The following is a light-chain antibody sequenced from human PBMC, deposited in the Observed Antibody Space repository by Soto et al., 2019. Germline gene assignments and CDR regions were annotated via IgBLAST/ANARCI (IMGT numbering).Light chain of an antibody. CDR3: LQDHDYPRT. Sequence: AIQMTQSPSSLSASVGDRVIITCRASQAIRNDLSWYQQKPGKAPELLIHAASTLQTGVPSRFSGGGSGTDFTLTISGLQHEDFATYYCLQDHDYPRTFGQGSKVEIK. J-gene: IGKJ1*01. CDR2: AAS. V-gene: IGKV1-6*01. CDR1: QAIRND.